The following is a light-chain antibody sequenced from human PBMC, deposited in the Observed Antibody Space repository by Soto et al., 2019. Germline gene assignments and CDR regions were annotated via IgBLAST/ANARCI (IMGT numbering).Light chain of an antibody. J-gene: IGKJ4*01. CDR1: QGISSW. CDR2: DAS. Sequence: DIQITQSPSSVSASVGDGVTITCRASQGISSWLAWYQQKPGKAPKLLIYDASSLESGVPSRFSGSGSGTEFTLTISSLQAEDVAVYYCQQYYSIPLTFGGGTKVDI. V-gene: IGKV1-12*01. CDR3: QQYYSIPLT.